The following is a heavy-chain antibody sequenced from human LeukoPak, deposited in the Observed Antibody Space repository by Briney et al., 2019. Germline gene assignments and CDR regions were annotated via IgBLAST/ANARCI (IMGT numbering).Heavy chain of an antibody. Sequence: PGGSLRLSCAASGFTFSSYAMSWVRPAPGKGLEWVSAISGSGGSTYYADSVKGRFTISRDNSKNTLYLQMNSLRAEDTAVYYCAKDRPQGQGSGWYHYFDYWGQGTLVTVSS. V-gene: IGHV3-23*01. J-gene: IGHJ4*02. D-gene: IGHD6-19*01. CDR3: AKDRPQGQGSGWYHYFDY. CDR2: ISGSGGST. CDR1: GFTFSSYA.